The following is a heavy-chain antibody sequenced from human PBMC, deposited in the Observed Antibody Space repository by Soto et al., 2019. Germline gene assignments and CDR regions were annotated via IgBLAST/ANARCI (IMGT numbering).Heavy chain of an antibody. CDR1: GFTFSSYG. J-gene: IGHJ3*02. CDR3: AKLPTTVNSAFDI. D-gene: IGHD4-17*01. CDR2: ISYDGSNK. Sequence: PGGSLRLSCAASGFTFSSYGMHWVRQAPGKGLEWVAVISYDGSNKYYAESVKGRFTISRDNSKNTLYLQMNSLRAEDTAVYYCAKLPTTVNSAFDIWGQGTMVTVSS. V-gene: IGHV3-30*18.